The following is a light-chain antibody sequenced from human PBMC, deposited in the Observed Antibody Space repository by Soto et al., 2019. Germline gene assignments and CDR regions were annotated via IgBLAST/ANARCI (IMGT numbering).Light chain of an antibody. CDR2: EVS. J-gene: IGLJ1*01. V-gene: IGLV2-14*01. CDR1: SSDVGGYNF. CDR3: SSYTSSTSYV. Sequence: QSALTQPASVSGSPGQSITISCTGTSSDVGGYNFVSWYQQHPGKAPKLMISEVSNRPSGVSIRFSSSKSGNTASLTISGLQADDEADYYCSSYTSSTSYVFGTGTKLTVL.